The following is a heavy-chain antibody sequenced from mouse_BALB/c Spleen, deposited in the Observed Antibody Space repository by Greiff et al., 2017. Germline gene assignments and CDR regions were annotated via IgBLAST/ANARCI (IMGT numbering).Heavy chain of an antibody. CDR2: ISNGGGST. CDR1: GFIFSSYT. V-gene: IGHV5-12-2*01. D-gene: IGHD1-1*01. Sequence: EVQVVESGGGLVQPGGSLKLSCAASGFIFSSYTMSWVRQTPEKRLEWVAYISNGGGSTYYPDTVKGRFTISRDNAKNTLYLQMSSLKSEDTAMYYCARQGYYGYYYAMDYWGQGTSVTVSS. J-gene: IGHJ4*01. CDR3: ARQGYYGYYYAMDY.